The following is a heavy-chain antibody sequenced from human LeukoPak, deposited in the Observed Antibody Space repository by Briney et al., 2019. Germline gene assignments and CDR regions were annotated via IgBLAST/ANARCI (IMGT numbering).Heavy chain of an antibody. D-gene: IGHD2-21*02. J-gene: IGHJ4*02. CDR3: ARDRYCGGDCYSNFDY. Sequence: SVKVSCKASGGTFSSYAISWVRQAPGQGLDWMGRIIPIFGIANYAQKFQGRVTITADKSTSTAYMELSSLRSEDTAVYYCARDRYCGGDCYSNFDYWGQGTLVTVSS. CDR2: IIPIFGIA. V-gene: IGHV1-69*10. CDR1: GGTFSSYA.